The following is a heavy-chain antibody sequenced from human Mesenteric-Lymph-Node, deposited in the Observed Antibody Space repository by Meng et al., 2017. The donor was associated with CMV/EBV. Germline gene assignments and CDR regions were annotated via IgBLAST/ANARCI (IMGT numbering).Heavy chain of an antibody. J-gene: IGHJ6*02. CDR3: ARVLRADCSSTSCYGGYYYGMDV. CDR2: VYHTGTT. Sequence: SETLSLTCTVPGYSISSGYYWGWIRQPPGKGLEWIGSVYHTGTTYYNPSLKSRVTISVDTSKNQFSLKLSSVTAADTAVYYCARVLRADCSSTSCYGGYYYGMDVWGQGTTVTVSS. V-gene: IGHV4-38-2*02. D-gene: IGHD2-2*01. CDR1: GYSISSGYY.